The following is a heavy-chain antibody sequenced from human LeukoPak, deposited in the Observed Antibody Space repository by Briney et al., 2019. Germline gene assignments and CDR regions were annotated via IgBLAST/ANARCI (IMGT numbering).Heavy chain of an antibody. Sequence: GGSLRLFCAASGFTFDRFAMSWVRQAPGKGLEWVSAISGLAGSTYYADSVKGRFIISRDNSKNTLYLDMTSLRAEDTAVYYCAKDVQHGYSYAVRGFDYWGQGTLVTVSS. CDR2: ISGLAGST. D-gene: IGHD5-18*01. V-gene: IGHV3-23*01. J-gene: IGHJ4*02. CDR3: AKDVQHGYSYAVRGFDY. CDR1: GFTFDRFA.